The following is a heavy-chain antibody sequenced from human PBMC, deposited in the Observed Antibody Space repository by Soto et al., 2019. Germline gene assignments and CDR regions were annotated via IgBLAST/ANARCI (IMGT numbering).Heavy chain of an antibody. CDR3: ARAGGFGEAGN. J-gene: IGHJ4*02. CDR2: INSDGSST. CDR1: GFTFSSYW. Sequence: GGSLRLSCAASGFTFSSYWMHWVRQAPGKGLVWVSRINSDGSSTSYADSVKGRFTISRDNAKNTLYLQMNSLRAEDTAVYYCARAGGFGEAGNWGQGTLVTVSS. V-gene: IGHV3-74*01. D-gene: IGHD3-10*01.